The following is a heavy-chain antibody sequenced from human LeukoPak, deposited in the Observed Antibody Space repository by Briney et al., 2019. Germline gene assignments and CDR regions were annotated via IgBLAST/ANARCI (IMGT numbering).Heavy chain of an antibody. J-gene: IGHJ3*02. D-gene: IGHD3-22*01. Sequence: SETLSLTCTVPGGSISSYYWSWIRQPPGKGLEWIGYIYYSGSTNYNPSLKSRVTISVDTSKNQFSLKLSSVTAADTAVYYCARHLMAMIPSPDAFDIWGQGTMVTVSS. V-gene: IGHV4-59*08. CDR3: ARHLMAMIPSPDAFDI. CDR2: IYYSGST. CDR1: GGSISSYY.